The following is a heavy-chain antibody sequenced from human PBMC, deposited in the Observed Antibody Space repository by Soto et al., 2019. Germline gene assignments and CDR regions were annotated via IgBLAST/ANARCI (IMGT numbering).Heavy chain of an antibody. CDR3: ARDRSVVTAFLPDYGMDV. J-gene: IGHJ6*02. CDR2: IWYDGSNK. Sequence: QVQLVESGGGVVQPGRSLRLSCAASGFTFSSYGMHWVRQAPGKGLEWVAVIWYDGSNKYYADSVKGRFTISRDNSKNTPYLQMNSLRAEDSAVYYCARDRSVVTAFLPDYGMDVWGQGTTVTVSS. D-gene: IGHD2-21*02. CDR1: GFTFSSYG. V-gene: IGHV3-33*01.